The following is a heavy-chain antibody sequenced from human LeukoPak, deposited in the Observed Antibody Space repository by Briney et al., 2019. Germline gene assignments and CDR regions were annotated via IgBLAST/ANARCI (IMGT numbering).Heavy chain of an antibody. CDR2: INHSGST. V-gene: IGHV4-34*01. J-gene: IGHJ5*01. D-gene: IGHD5-12*01. Sequence: SETLSLTCAVYGGSFSGYYWSWIRQPPGKGLEWIGEINHSGSTNYNPSLKSRVTMSVDTSKNQFSLKLTSVTAADTALYFCARGMSAAYDYNWFDSWGQGTLVTVSS. CDR1: GGSFSGYY. CDR3: ARGMSAAYDYNWFDS.